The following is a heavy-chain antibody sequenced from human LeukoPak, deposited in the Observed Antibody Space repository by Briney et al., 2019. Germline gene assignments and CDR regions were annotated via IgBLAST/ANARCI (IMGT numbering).Heavy chain of an antibody. CDR2: MSPNSGNT. D-gene: IGHD2-21*01. V-gene: IGHV1-8*02. CDR1: GFTFTHYG. J-gene: IGHJ5*02. Sequence: ASVKVSCEASGFTFTHYGFNWVRQAPGQGLEWMGGMSPNSGNTGYAQKFQGRVTMTRNTSISTAYMELSSLRSEDTAVYYCARMAGGAVNWFDPWGQGTLVTVSS. CDR3: ARMAGGAVNWFDP.